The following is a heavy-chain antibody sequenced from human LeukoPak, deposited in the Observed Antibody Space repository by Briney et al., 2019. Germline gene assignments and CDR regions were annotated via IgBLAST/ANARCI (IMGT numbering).Heavy chain of an antibody. Sequence: PGGSLRLSCAASGFTFSSYWMGWVRQAPGKGLEWVANIKHDGSEKYFVDSVKGRFTISRDNAKNSLYLQMNSLRAEDTAVYYCARDQGGGWFDLWGQGTLVTVSS. D-gene: IGHD2-15*01. CDR1: GFTFSSYW. CDR3: ARDQGGGWFDL. J-gene: IGHJ5*02. CDR2: IKHDGSEK. V-gene: IGHV3-7*01.